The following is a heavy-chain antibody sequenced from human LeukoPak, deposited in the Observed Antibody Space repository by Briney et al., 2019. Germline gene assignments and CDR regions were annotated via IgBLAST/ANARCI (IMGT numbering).Heavy chain of an antibody. V-gene: IGHV3-23*01. Sequence: GGSLRLSCAASGFTFSSNAMSWVRQAPGKGLEWVSAISGSGGSTYYADSVKGRFTISRDNSKNTLYLQMNSLRAEDTAVYYCAKVSGGWYNYYGMDVWGKGTTVTVSS. D-gene: IGHD6-19*01. J-gene: IGHJ6*04. CDR2: ISGSGGST. CDR3: AKVSGGWYNYYGMDV. CDR1: GFTFSSNA.